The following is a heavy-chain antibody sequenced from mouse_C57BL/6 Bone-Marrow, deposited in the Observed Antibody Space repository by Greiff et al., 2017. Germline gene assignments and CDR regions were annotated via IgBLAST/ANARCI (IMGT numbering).Heavy chain of an antibody. CDR3: ARESGVTSWFAY. J-gene: IGHJ3*01. D-gene: IGHD2-2*01. CDR1: GYTFTRYW. Sequence: VQLQQPGAELVKPGASVKMSCTASGYTFTRYWMTWVKQRPGQGFEWIGDIYPGSGSTNYTEKFKSNATLTVDTSSSTAYMRLSSLTSEDAAVYYCARESGVTSWFAYWGQGTLVTVSA. CDR2: IYPGSGST. V-gene: IGHV1-55*01.